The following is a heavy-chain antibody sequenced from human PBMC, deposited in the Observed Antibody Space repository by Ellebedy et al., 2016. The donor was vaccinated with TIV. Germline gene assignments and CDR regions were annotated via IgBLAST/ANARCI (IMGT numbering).Heavy chain of an antibody. CDR1: GFTFSSYA. CDR3: AKDRFSSAWYGGYFDY. D-gene: IGHD6-19*01. V-gene: IGHV3-23*01. CDR2: ISGSGDSP. J-gene: IGHJ4*02. Sequence: PGGSLRLSCAASGFTFSSYAMSWVRQAPGKGLEWVSAISGSGDSPHYADSVKCLFTSSRDTSKNTLYLKMNSLRTEDTAVYCCAKDRFSSAWYGGYFDYWGQGTLVTVSS.